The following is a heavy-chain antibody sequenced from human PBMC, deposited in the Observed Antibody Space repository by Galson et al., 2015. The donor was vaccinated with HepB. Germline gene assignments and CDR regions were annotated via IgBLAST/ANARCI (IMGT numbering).Heavy chain of an antibody. CDR3: AREGPGGIYDSSGRLDY. J-gene: IGHJ4*02. V-gene: IGHV1-46*01. CDR1: GYTFTSYY. CDR2: INPSGGST. Sequence: SVKVSCKASGYTFTSYYMHWVRQAPGQGLEWMGIINPSGGSTSYAQKFQGRVTMTRDTSTSTVYMELSSLRSEDTAVYYCAREGPGGIYDSSGRLDYWGQGTLVTVSS. D-gene: IGHD3-22*01.